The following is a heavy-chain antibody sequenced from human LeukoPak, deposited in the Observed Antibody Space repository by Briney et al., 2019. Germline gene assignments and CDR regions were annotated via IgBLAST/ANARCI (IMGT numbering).Heavy chain of an antibody. CDR1: GYSISSGYY. V-gene: IGHV4-38-2*02. Sequence: SETLSLTCTVSGYSISSGYYWGWIRQPPGKGLEWIGTIYHSGNTYYNPSLASRVIILVDTSKNQFSLKLSSVTAADTAVYYCAREGSAFDIWGQGTMVTVSS. J-gene: IGHJ3*02. CDR2: IYHSGNT. CDR3: AREGSAFDI.